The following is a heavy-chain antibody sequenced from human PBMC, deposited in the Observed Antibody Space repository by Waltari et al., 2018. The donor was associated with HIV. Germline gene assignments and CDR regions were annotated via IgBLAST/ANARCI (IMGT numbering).Heavy chain of an antibody. J-gene: IGHJ4*02. V-gene: IGHV4-59*01. CDR3: ASRGMHYYDSSGYYS. CDR2: IYYSGRT. Sequence: QVLLQESGQGLVKQSETLAHTGTDHGGSINSYDWSWIRQTPGKGLEWMGYIYYSGRTNYTPSLKSRASISVDTSKNQVSLKLSSVTAADTAVYYCASRGMHYYDSSGYYSWGQGTLVTVSS. D-gene: IGHD3-22*01. CDR1: GGSINSYD.